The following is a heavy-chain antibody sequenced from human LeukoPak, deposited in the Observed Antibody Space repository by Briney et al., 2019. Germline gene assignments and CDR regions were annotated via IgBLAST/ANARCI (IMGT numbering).Heavy chain of an antibody. CDR3: ARVAAVGTHNWFDP. CDR1: GFAFSPYS. CDR2: ITSTSITI. Sequence: PGGPLRPPCAASGFAFSPYSMTWSRQAPGKGLEWISYITSTSITIYYPDSVKGRFTISRDNAKNLLFLQMNSLRAEDTAVYYCARVAAVGTHNWFDPWGQGTLVTVSS. J-gene: IGHJ5*02. V-gene: IGHV3-48*01. D-gene: IGHD6-13*01.